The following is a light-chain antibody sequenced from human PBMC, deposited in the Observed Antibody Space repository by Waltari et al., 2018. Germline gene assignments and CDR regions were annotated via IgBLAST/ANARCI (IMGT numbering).Light chain of an antibody. J-gene: IGKJ1*01. V-gene: IGKV3-15*01. Sequence: EIVMTQSPATLSVSPGERATLSCRAMQSVSSNLAWYQQKPGQAPRLLIYGVSTRATGIPARFSGSGSGTEFTLTISSLQSEDFAVYYCQQYNNWPRTFGQGTKVEIK. CDR2: GVS. CDR1: QSVSSN. CDR3: QQYNNWPRT.